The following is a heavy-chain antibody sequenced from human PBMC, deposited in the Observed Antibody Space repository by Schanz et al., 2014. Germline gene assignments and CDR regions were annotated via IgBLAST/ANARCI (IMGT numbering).Heavy chain of an antibody. J-gene: IGHJ3*01. CDR2: ISDSGTYT. CDR1: GFVFGDYY. D-gene: IGHD3-9*01. CDR3: ARETTIITGGAFDV. Sequence: QVQVVQSGGGLVKPGGSLRLSCAASGFVFGDYYMTWIRQAPGKGLEWLSYISDSGTYTNYAGSVKGRFTISRDNAKSSLYLQMNSLRVEDTAVYYCARETTIITGGAFDVWGQGTMVTVSS. V-gene: IGHV3-11*05.